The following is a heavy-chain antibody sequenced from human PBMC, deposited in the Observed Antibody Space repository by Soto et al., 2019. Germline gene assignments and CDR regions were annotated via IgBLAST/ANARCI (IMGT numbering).Heavy chain of an antibody. D-gene: IGHD6-6*01. CDR1: GFTFSSYA. CDR2: ISYDGSNK. Sequence: PGGSLRLSCAASGFTFSSYAMHWVRQAPGKGLEWVAVISYDGSNKYYADSVKGRFTISRDNSKNTLYLQMKSLRAEDTAVYYCAREGIYSSSGYFDYWGQGTLVTVSS. J-gene: IGHJ4*02. V-gene: IGHV3-30-3*01. CDR3: AREGIYSSSGYFDY.